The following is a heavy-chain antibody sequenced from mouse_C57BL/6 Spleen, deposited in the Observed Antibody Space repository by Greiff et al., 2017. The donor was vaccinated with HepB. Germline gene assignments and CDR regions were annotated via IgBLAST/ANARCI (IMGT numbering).Heavy chain of an antibody. CDR2: INPNNGGT. D-gene: IGHD2-4*01. CDR1: GYTFTDYN. J-gene: IGHJ2*01. V-gene: IGHV1-18*01. CDR3: ARFREDYDTVYFDY. Sequence: EVQLQQSGPELVKPGASVKIPCKASGYTFTDYNMDWVKQSHGKSLEWIGDINPNNGGTIYNQKFKGKATLTVDKSSSTAYMELRSLTSEDTAVYYCARFREDYDTVYFDYWGQGTTLTVSS.